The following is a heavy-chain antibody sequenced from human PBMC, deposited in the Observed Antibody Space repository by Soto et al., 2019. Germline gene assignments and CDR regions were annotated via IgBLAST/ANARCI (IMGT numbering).Heavy chain of an antibody. CDR1: GFIFSSYE. D-gene: IGHD6-19*01. CDR2: ISSSGSTI. J-gene: IGHJ4*02. V-gene: IGHV3-48*03. Sequence: PGGSLRLSCAASGFIFSSYEMNWVRQAPGKGLEWVSYISSSGSTIYYADSVKGRFTISRDNAKNSLYLQMNSLRAEDTAVYYCARARYSSGWYIGYFDYWGQGTLVTVSS. CDR3: ARARYSSGWYIGYFDY.